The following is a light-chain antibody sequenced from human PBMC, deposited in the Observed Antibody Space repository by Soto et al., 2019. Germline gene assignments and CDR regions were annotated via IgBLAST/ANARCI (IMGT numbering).Light chain of an antibody. CDR3: QHYNSYL. Sequence: DIQMTQTPSAMSASLGDRVTITCRASQGISNSLAWYQQKPGKAPKLLIYDASSLGSGVPSRFSGSESGTEFTLTISSLQPDDFATYYCQHYNSYLFGQGTKVDI. V-gene: IGKV1-17*03. CDR2: DAS. J-gene: IGKJ1*01. CDR1: QGISNS.